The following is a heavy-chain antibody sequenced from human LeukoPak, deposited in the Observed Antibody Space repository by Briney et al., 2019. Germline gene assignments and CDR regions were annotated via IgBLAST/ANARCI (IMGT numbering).Heavy chain of an antibody. CDR1: GFTVTDYY. CDR2: IYPKSRDT. D-gene: IGHD6-13*01. J-gene: IGHJ3*01. CDR3: ARDEAADGTNALDV. Sequence: ASVKASCKASGFTVTDYYMHWVRQAPGQGLEWMGYIYPKSRDTNYEQNFQGRVTMTSDTSMSTVYMELTGLRSDDTAVYYCARDEAADGTNALDVWGQGTMVTVSS. V-gene: IGHV1-2*02.